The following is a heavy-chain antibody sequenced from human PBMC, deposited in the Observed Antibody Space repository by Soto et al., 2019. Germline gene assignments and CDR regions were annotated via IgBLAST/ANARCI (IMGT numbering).Heavy chain of an antibody. CDR2: IYYSGST. V-gene: IGHV4-59*01. Sequence: SETLSLTCTVSGGSISRYYWSWIRQAPGKGLEWIGYIYYSGSTNYNPSLKSRVTISVDTSKNQFSLKLSSVTAADTAVYYCARDQSYSSSWYWFDTWVHGTLVTVSS. CDR1: GGSISRYY. J-gene: IGHJ5*01. D-gene: IGHD6-13*01. CDR3: ARDQSYSSSWYWFDT.